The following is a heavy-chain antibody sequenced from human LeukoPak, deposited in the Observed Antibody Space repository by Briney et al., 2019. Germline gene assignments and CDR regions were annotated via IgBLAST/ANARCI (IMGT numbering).Heavy chain of an antibody. Sequence: ASVTVSCKASGYTFTGYYMHWVRQAPGQGLEWMGWINPNSGGTNYAQKFQGRVTMTRDTSISTAYMELSRLRSDDTAVYYCARDWDIVVVPAAPDYWGQGTLVTVSS. V-gene: IGHV1-2*02. D-gene: IGHD2-2*01. CDR3: ARDWDIVVVPAAPDY. J-gene: IGHJ4*02. CDR2: INPNSGGT. CDR1: GYTFTGYY.